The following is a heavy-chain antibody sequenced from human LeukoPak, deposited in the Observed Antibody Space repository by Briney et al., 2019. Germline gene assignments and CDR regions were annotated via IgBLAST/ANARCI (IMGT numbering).Heavy chain of an antibody. J-gene: IGHJ6*02. D-gene: IGHD3-10*01. CDR3: ARDSGDYYGSGSYYKVYGMDV. CDR1: GGSISSYY. CDR2: IYTSGST. V-gene: IGHV4-4*07. Sequence: PSETLSPTCTVSGGSISSYYWSWIRQPAGKGLEWIGRIYTSGSTNYNPSLKSRVTMSVDTSKNQFSLKLSSVTAADTAVYYCARDSGDYYGSGSYYKVYGMDVWGQGTTVTVSS.